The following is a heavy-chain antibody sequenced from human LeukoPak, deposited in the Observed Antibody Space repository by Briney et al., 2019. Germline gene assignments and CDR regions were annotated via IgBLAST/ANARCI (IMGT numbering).Heavy chain of an antibody. Sequence: AAALKISCNGSGSRFPSYWTAWARPMSGEGLEWRGIIYPGDCDTRYSPSFQGQVTISDDKSISTAYLQWSSLKASDTAVYYCARPYDSGWTAFEYWGQGTLVTVSS. J-gene: IGHJ4*02. D-gene: IGHD6-19*01. CDR3: ARPYDSGWTAFEY. CDR2: IYPGDCDT. CDR1: GSRFPSYW. V-gene: IGHV5-51*01.